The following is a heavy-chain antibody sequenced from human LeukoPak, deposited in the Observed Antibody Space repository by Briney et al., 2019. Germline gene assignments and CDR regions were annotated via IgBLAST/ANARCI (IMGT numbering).Heavy chain of an antibody. J-gene: IGHJ5*02. Sequence: ASLKVSCKASGYTFTGYYMHWVRQAPGQGLEWMGWINPNSGSTNYAQKFQGRVTMTRDTSISTAYMELSRLRSDDTAVYDCARDSAPFIAAAGKRWFDPWGQGTLVTVSS. CDR1: GYTFTGYY. V-gene: IGHV1-2*02. CDR3: ARDSAPFIAAAGKRWFDP. CDR2: INPNSGST. D-gene: IGHD6-13*01.